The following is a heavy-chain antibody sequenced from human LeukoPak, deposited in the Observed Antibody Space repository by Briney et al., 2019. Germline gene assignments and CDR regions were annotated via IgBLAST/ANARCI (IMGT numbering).Heavy chain of an antibody. Sequence: PSETLSLTCAVYGGSFSGYYWSWIRQPPGKGLEWIGQINDSGSTNYNPSLKSRVTISVDTSKNQFSLKLSSVTAADTAVYYCASRGSYSSSSGGMDVWGQGTTVTVSS. V-gene: IGHV4-34*01. D-gene: IGHD6-6*01. CDR1: GGSFSGYY. J-gene: IGHJ6*02. CDR2: INDSGST. CDR3: ASRGSYSSSSGGMDV.